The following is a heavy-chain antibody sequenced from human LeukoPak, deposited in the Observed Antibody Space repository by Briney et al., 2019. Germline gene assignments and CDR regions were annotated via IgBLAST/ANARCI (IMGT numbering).Heavy chain of an antibody. CDR1: GGSFSGYY. J-gene: IGHJ3*02. CDR2: INHSGST. D-gene: IGHD4-17*01. Sequence: SETLSLTCAVYGGSFSGYYWSWIRQPPGKGLEWIGEINHSGSTNYNPSLKSRVTISVDTSKNQFSLKLSSVTAADTAAYYCARGRAVKVAFDIWGQGTMVTVSS. V-gene: IGHV4-34*01. CDR3: ARGRAVKVAFDI.